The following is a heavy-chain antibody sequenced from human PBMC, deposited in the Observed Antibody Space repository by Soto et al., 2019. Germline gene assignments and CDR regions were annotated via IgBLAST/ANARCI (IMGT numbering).Heavy chain of an antibody. J-gene: IGHJ6*02. CDR3: ARVVILVPTASTHYYYHMDV. Sequence: QVQLVQSGAEVRKPGSSVTVSCKASGGTFSNYAISWVRQAPGQGLGWMGGIIPIVGTGSYAQKFQGRVTLTADEPTTTAYMELSSLRFEDTAVYYCARVVILVPTASTHYYYHMDVWGPGTTVTVSS. V-gene: IGHV1-69*01. CDR2: IIPIVGTG. CDR1: GGTFSNYA. D-gene: IGHD2-2*01.